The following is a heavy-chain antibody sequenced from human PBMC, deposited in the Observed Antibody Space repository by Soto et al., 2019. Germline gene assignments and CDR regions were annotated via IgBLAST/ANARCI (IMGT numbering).Heavy chain of an antibody. CDR2: IYYSGST. D-gene: IGHD3-9*01. CDR3: ARGGGDILTGYYPSDY. CDR1: GGSISSGDYY. Sequence: SETLSLTCTVSGGSISSGDYYWSWIRQPPGKGLEWIGYIYYSGSTYYNPSLKSRVTISVDTSKNQFSLKLSSVTAADTAVYYCARGGGDILTGYYPSDYWGQGTLVTVSS. J-gene: IGHJ4*02. V-gene: IGHV4-30-4*01.